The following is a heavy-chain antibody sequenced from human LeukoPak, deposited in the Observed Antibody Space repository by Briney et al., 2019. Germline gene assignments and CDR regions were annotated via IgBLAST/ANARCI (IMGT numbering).Heavy chain of an antibody. CDR2: ISHDGSNK. V-gene: IGHV3-30*03. CDR1: GFTFSSYG. J-gene: IGHJ4*02. CDR3: ASTSGLYSTSLDS. Sequence: PGGSLGLSCGASGFTFSSYGMHWVRQAPGKGLEWVAFISHDGSNKYYADSVKGRFTISRDNAKNTLYLQMNSLRAEDTAVYSCASTSGLYSTSLDSWGQGTLVTVSS. D-gene: IGHD6-13*01.